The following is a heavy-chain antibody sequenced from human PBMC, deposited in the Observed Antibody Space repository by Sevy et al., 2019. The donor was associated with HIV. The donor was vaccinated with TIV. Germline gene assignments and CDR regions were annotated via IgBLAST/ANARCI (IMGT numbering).Heavy chain of an antibody. J-gene: IGHJ4*02. CDR1: GFAISDYG. CDR3: ARDPRIFGDYLLTYFDY. D-gene: IGHD4-17*01. CDR2: IWYDGNNQ. Sequence: GGSLRLSCVASGFAISDYGMHWVRQAPGKGLEWVAVIWYDGNNQHYADSVRGRFTISRDNSKNTLYLQLSSLRAEDTAVYYCARDPRIFGDYLLTYFDYWGQGVLVTVSS. V-gene: IGHV3-33*01.